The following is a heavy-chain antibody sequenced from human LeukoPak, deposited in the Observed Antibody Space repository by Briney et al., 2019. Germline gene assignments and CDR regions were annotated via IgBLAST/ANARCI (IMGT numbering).Heavy chain of an antibody. V-gene: IGHV1-2*02. D-gene: IGHD3-16*01. J-gene: IGHJ4*01. CDR1: GYTFTAYY. Sequence: ASVKVSCKASGYTFTAYYMHWVRQAPGQGLEWVGWINPNSGGTNSAQNFQGRVTMTRDTSISTAYMELSSLRDEDTAVFFCAREERSRPMSYYFDVWGQGTLVTVSS. CDR3: AREERSRPMSYYFDV. CDR2: INPNSGGT.